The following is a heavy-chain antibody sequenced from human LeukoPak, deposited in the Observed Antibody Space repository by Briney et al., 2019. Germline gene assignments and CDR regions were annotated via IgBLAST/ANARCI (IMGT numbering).Heavy chain of an antibody. Sequence: GGSLRLSCAASGFTFSSYWMSWVRQAPGKGLEWVANIKQDGSEKYYVDSVKGRFTVSRDNAENSVYLQMNSLRAEDTAVYFCARYGSGSNYRDPFDSWGQGTLVTVSS. CDR3: ARYGSGSNYRDPFDS. D-gene: IGHD3-10*01. CDR1: GFTFSSYW. V-gene: IGHV3-7*01. J-gene: IGHJ4*02. CDR2: IKQDGSEK.